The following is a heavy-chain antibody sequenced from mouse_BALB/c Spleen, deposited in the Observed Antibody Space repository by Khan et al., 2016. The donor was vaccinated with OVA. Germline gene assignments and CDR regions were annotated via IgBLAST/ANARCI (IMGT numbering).Heavy chain of an antibody. CDR1: GYTFTDIT. CDR2: ISTYYGDV. CDR3: TRGGGNRFAF. V-gene: IGHV1S137*01. Sequence: QVQLKESGTDLVRPGVSVKISCKGSGYTFTDITMHWVKQSPAKSLEWIGVISTYYGDVTYNQKFKGKATMTVDKSSSTAYMELARLTSEDSAIYCCTRGGGNRFAFWGQGTLVTVSA. J-gene: IGHJ3*01.